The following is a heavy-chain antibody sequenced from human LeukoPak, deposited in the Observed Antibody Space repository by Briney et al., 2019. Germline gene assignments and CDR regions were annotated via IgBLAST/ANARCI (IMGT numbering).Heavy chain of an antibody. CDR3: ARWCCSGGSCHLDY. J-gene: IGHJ4*02. CDR2: ISYDGSNK. CDR1: GFTFSSYA. V-gene: IGHV3-30-3*01. Sequence: GGSLRLSCGASGFTFSSYAMHWVRQAPGKGLEWVAVISYDGSNKYYADSVKGRFTISRDNSKNTLYLQMNSLRAEDTAVYYCARWCCSGGSCHLDYWGQGTLVTVSS. D-gene: IGHD2-15*01.